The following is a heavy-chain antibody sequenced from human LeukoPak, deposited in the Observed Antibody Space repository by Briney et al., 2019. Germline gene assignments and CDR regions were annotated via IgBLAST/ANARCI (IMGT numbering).Heavy chain of an antibody. CDR3: ARRRAPGTGFFDY. J-gene: IGHJ4*02. Sequence: SETLSLTCTVSGGSIIISGYYWAWVRQPPVNGLEWIGNVYYSGTTDYNPSLESRVTIFVDTSKSQFSLRVRSVTAADTAVYYCARRRAPGTGFFDYWGQGALVTVSS. CDR2: VYYSGTT. CDR1: GGSIIISGYY. D-gene: IGHD3/OR15-3a*01. V-gene: IGHV4-39*01.